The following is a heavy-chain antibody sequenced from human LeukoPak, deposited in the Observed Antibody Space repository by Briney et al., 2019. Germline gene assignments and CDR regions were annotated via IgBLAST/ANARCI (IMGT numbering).Heavy chain of an antibody. J-gene: IGHJ5*02. Sequence: ESLKISCKGSGYSFTSYWIGWERQMPGKGLEWMGIIYPGDSDTRYSPSFQGQVTISADKSISTAYLQWSSLKASDTAMYYCARPSGTPYYYDSSSPFDPWGQGTLVTVSS. CDR2: IYPGDSDT. CDR1: GYSFTSYW. CDR3: ARPSGTPYYYDSSSPFDP. V-gene: IGHV5-51*01. D-gene: IGHD3-22*01.